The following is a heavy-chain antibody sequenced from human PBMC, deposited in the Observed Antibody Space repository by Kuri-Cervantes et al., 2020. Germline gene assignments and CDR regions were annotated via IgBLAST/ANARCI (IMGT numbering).Heavy chain of an antibody. CDR1: GYTLTSYA. Sequence: ASVKVSCKASGYTLTSYAMHWVRQAPGQRLEWMGWINAGNGNTKYSQKFQGRVTITRDTSASTAYMELSSLRSDDTAVYYCARALTVVTGNYYYYYGMDVWGQGTTVTVSS. V-gene: IGHV1-3*01. J-gene: IGHJ6*02. D-gene: IGHD4-23*01. CDR2: INAGNGNT. CDR3: ARALTVVTGNYYYYYGMDV.